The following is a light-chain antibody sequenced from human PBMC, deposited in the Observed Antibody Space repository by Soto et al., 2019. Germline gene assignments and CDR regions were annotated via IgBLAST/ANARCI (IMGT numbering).Light chain of an antibody. CDR3: QSYDGSNPEVV. V-gene: IGLV6-57*02. Sequence: NFMLTQPHSVSESPGKTVTISCTGSSGSIATNYVQWYQQRPGSAPTNVIYEDTQRTSGVPERFSGSIDSSSNSASLTISGLKTEDEAAYGCQSYDGSNPEVVFGGGTKVTVL. CDR2: EDT. J-gene: IGLJ2*01. CDR1: SGSIATNY.